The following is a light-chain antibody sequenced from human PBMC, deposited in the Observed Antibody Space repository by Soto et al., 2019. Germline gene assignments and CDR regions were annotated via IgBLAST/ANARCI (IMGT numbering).Light chain of an antibody. J-gene: IGLJ1*01. CDR1: SSDVGSYNR. V-gene: IGLV2-18*01. CDR2: EVS. Sequence: QSVLTQPPSVSGSPGQSVTISCTGTSSDVGSYNRVSWYQQPPGTAPKVMIYEVSNRPSGVPDRFSGSKSGNTASLTISGLQAEDAADYYCSLYTSSSTYVFGTGTKVTVL. CDR3: SLYTSSSTYV.